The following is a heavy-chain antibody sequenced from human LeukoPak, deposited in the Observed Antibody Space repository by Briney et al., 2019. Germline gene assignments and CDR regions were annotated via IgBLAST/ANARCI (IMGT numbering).Heavy chain of an antibody. V-gene: IGHV3-20*04. CDR1: GFTFDDYG. D-gene: IGHD1-26*01. Sequence: PGGSLRLSCAASGFTFDDYGMSWVRQAPGKGLELVSGINWNGGSTGYADSVKGRFTISRDNAKNSLHRQLNSLRAEHTALYYCARGSVGSYYGRYYFDYWGQGTLVTVSS. CDR2: INWNGGST. CDR3: ARGSVGSYYGRYYFDY. J-gene: IGHJ4*02.